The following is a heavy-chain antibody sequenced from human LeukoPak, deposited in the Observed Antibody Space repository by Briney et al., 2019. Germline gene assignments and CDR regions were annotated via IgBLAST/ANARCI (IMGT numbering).Heavy chain of an antibody. J-gene: IGHJ6*03. V-gene: IGHV1-58*02. Sequence: ASVKVSCKASGYTFTSYGISWVRQAPGQGLEWMGWIVVGSGNTNYAQKFLERVTITRDMSTSTAYMELSSLRSEDTAVYYCAALESSGWVPGKYYYYYYMDVWGKGTTVTVSS. D-gene: IGHD6-25*01. CDR3: AALESSGWVPGKYYYYYYMDV. CDR2: IVVGSGNT. CDR1: GYTFTSYG.